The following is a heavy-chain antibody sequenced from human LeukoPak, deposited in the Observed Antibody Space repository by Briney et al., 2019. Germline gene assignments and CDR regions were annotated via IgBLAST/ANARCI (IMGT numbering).Heavy chain of an antibody. D-gene: IGHD2-15*01. Sequence: GRSLRLSCAASGFTFDDYAMHWVRQAPGKGLEWVPGISWNSGSIGYADSVKGRFTISRDNAKNSLYLQMNSLRAEDTALYYCAKQKRYSRLFDIWGQGTMVTVSS. CDR3: AKQKRYSRLFDI. V-gene: IGHV3-9*01. J-gene: IGHJ3*02. CDR1: GFTFDDYA. CDR2: ISWNSGSI.